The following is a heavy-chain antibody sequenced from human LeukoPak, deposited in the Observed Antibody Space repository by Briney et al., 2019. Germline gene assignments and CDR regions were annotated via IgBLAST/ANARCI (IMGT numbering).Heavy chain of an antibody. Sequence: ASVKVSCKASGYTFTSYGISWVRQAPGQGLEWMGWIRAYNGNTNYAQKLQGRVTMTTDTSTSTAYMELRSLRSDDTAVYYCARDDYGDYVIDYYYGMDVWGQGTTVTVSS. V-gene: IGHV1-18*01. CDR1: GYTFTSYG. J-gene: IGHJ6*02. CDR3: ARDDYGDYVIDYYYGMDV. D-gene: IGHD4-17*01. CDR2: IRAYNGNT.